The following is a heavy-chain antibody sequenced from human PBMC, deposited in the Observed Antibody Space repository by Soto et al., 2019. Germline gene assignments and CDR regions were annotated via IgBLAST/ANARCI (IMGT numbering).Heavy chain of an antibody. CDR2: IVAIFGTA. CDR1: GGTFSSCA. CDR3: ARAVTLVYTPVAALEH. D-gene: IGHD6-6*01. V-gene: IGHV1-69*13. J-gene: IGHJ4*02. Sequence: SVEVACKAAGGTFSSCAIGXVREAPVQGLEWMGGIVAIFGTAEXAEKSKGRVTITAEESKSTANMELSSQRSGDSAVYYCARAVTLVYTPVAALEHWGQGTLVTGSS.